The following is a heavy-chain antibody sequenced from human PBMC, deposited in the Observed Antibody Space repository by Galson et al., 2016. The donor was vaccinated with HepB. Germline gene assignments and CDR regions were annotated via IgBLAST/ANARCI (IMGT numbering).Heavy chain of an antibody. CDR2: MYYSGNT. CDR3: AIPAIVRNGAFDI. D-gene: IGHD1-14*01. Sequence: ETLSLTCTVAGGSMSDRLYSWGWIRQPPGKGLEWIGTMYYSGNTYHNPSLKSRLTISVDTSKDQFSLKLSSVTAADTAVYYCAIPAIVRNGAFDIWGQGTLVTVSS. J-gene: IGHJ3*02. CDR1: GGSMSDRLYS. V-gene: IGHV4-39*07.